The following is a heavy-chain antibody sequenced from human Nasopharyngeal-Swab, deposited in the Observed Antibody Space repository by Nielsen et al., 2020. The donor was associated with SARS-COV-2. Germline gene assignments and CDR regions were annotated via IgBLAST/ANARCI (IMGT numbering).Heavy chain of an antibody. V-gene: IGHV1-46*01. CDR1: GYTFTSYY. CDR2: INPSGGST. D-gene: IGHD2-2*01. J-gene: IGHJ6*03. Sequence: ASVKVSCKASGYTFTSYYMHWVRQAPGQGLEWMGIINPSGGSTSYAQKFQGRVTMTRDTSTSTVYMELSSLRSEDTAAYYCARDPYCSSTSCYPRVYYYYMDVWGKGTTVTVSS. CDR3: ARDPYCSSTSCYPRVYYYYMDV.